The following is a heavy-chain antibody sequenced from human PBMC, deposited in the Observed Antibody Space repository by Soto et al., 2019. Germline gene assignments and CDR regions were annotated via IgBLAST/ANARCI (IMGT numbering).Heavy chain of an antibody. V-gene: IGHV4-59*01. CDR2: IYYSGNT. CDR1: GGSMSPYY. D-gene: IGHD3-3*01. J-gene: IGHJ6*02. Sequence: QVQLLESGPGLLKPSETLSLTCSVSGGSMSPYYWSWIRQSPRKGLEWIGYIYYSGNTNYNPSLTSRVAISVDMSKDQFSLRLSSVTTADSAVYYFARRVYDYWSGYYAGSGLDVWGPGTTVIVSS. CDR3: ARRVYDYWSGYYAGSGLDV.